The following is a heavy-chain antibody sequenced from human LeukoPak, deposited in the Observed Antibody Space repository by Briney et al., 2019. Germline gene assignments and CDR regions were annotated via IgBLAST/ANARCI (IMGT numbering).Heavy chain of an antibody. CDR3: ASDIVVSTGAFDI. V-gene: IGHV1-69*06. CDR2: IIPIFGTA. J-gene: IGHJ3*02. Sequence: GASVKVSCKASGGTFTSYTISWVRQGPGQGLEWMGGIIPIFGTANYAQKFQGRGTITADKSTSTAYMELSSLRSEDTAVYFCASDIVVSTGAFDIWGQGTMVTVSS. D-gene: IGHD2-21*01. CDR1: GGTFTSYT.